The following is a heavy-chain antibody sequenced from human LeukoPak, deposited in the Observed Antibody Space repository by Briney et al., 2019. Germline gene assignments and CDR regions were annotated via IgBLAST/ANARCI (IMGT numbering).Heavy chain of an antibody. CDR1: GYSISSGYY. J-gene: IGHJ6*03. D-gene: IGHD3-3*01. CDR2: IYHSGST. CDR3: ARGRPGGDFWSGYSPAYYYYYMDV. Sequence: SETLSLTCTVSGYSISSGYYWGWIRQPPGKGLEWIGSIYHSGSTYYNPSLRSRVTISVDTSKNQFSLKLSSVTAADTAVYYCARGRPGGDFWSGYSPAYYYYYMDVWGKGTTVTVSS. V-gene: IGHV4-38-2*02.